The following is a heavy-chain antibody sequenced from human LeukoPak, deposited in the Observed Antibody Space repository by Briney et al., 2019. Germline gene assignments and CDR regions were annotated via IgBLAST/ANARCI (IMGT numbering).Heavy chain of an antibody. Sequence: SETLSLTCTVSGGSISSYYWSWIRQPPGKGLEWIGYIYYSGSTNYNPSLKGRVTISVDTSKNQFSLKLSSVTAADTAVYYCARARGDYLYYYGMDVWGQGTTVTVSS. V-gene: IGHV4-59*01. D-gene: IGHD4-17*01. CDR3: ARARGDYLYYYGMDV. J-gene: IGHJ6*02. CDR1: GGSISSYY. CDR2: IYYSGST.